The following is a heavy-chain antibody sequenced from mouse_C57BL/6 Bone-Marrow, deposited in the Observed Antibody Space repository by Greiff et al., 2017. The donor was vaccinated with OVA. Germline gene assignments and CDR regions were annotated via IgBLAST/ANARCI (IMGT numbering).Heavy chain of an antibody. Sequence: EVQLQQSGPELVKPGASVKIPCKASGYTFTDYNMDWVKQSHGKSLEWIGDINPNNGGTIYNQKFKGKVTLTVDKSSSTAYMELRSLTSEDTAVYYCARRGRSGYYYAMDNWGQGTSVTVSS. V-gene: IGHV1-18*01. J-gene: IGHJ4*01. CDR3: ARRGRSGYYYAMDN. CDR2: INPNNGGT. CDR1: GYTFTDYN. D-gene: IGHD3-2*02.